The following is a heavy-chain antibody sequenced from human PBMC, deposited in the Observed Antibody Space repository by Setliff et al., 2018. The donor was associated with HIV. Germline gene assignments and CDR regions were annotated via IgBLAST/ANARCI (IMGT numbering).Heavy chain of an antibody. CDR2: IYYSFSGST. Sequence: SETLSLTCTVSAGSISSSNYYWGWIRQPPGKGLEWIGSIYYSFSGSTYYNPSLKSRVTVSVDTSKNQFSLKLRSVTAADTAVYYCARDGGSSTWGSDAFDVRGQGTVVTVSS. V-gene: IGHV4-39*07. D-gene: IGHD7-27*01. CDR1: AGSISSSNYY. J-gene: IGHJ3*01. CDR3: ARDGGSSTWGSDAFDV.